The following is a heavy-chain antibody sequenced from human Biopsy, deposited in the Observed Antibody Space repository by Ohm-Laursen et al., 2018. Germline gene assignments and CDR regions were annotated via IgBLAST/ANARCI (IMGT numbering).Heavy chain of an antibody. Sequence: SETLSLTCTVSDDSIRNFYWTWIRQPPGQGLEWIGYISGSSNTNYNPSLKSRVTLSTDTSETQFSLKLRSVTAADTAVYYCAREEYSSSIFDHWGQGTLVTVSS. CDR1: DDSIRNFY. CDR3: AREEYSSSIFDH. D-gene: IGHD6-6*01. V-gene: IGHV4-59*12. CDR2: ISGSSNT. J-gene: IGHJ4*02.